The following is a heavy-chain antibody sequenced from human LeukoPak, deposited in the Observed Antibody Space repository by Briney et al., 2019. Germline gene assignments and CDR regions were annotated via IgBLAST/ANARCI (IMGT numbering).Heavy chain of an antibody. V-gene: IGHV4-59*01. Sequence: SETLSLTCSVSGGSISPYYWSWIRQPPGKGLEWIGYIFYSGITTYNPSLKSRVTISLDSSKNQFFLRLTSVTAADTAMYYCARQGYYYDSSGYYPGGDYWGQGTLVTVSS. J-gene: IGHJ4*02. D-gene: IGHD3-22*01. CDR3: ARQGYYYDSSGYYPGGDY. CDR2: IFYSGIT. CDR1: GGSISPYY.